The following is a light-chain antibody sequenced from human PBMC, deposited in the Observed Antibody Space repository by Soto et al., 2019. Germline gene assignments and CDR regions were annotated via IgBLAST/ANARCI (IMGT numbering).Light chain of an antibody. CDR2: GAV. V-gene: IGKV3-15*01. CDR3: QQYNDWPPMYT. Sequence: EIVMTQSPTTLAVSPGERVTLSCRASQSVNINLAWDQQKPGQAPRLLLYGAVTRATGVPARFRGSGSGTEFTLTISSLQSEDFAIYYCQQYNDWPPMYTFGQGTKLEIK. J-gene: IGKJ2*01. CDR1: QSVNIN.